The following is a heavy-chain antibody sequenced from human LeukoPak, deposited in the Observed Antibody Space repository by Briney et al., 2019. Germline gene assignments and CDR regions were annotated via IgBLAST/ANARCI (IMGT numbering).Heavy chain of an antibody. V-gene: IGHV3-48*03. J-gene: IGHJ4*02. CDR2: ISSSGSAI. Sequence: GGSLRLSCAASGFTFSSYEMNWVRQAPGKGLEWVSYISSSGSAIYYADSVKGRFTISRDNAKNSLYLQMHSLRAEDTAVYYCARDLRTPRRYFEYWGQGTLVTVSS. D-gene: IGHD2-15*01. CDR3: ARDLRTPRRYFEY. CDR1: GFTFSSYE.